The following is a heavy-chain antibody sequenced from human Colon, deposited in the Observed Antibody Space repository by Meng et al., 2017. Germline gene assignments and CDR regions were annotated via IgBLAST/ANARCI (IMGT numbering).Heavy chain of an antibody. D-gene: IGHD3-10*01. CDR2: IFHSRAT. CDR1: GYSIGSGYY. CDR3: VRESTSIAGSPPHY. J-gene: IGHJ4*02. Sequence: SETLSLTCTVSGYSIGSGYYWGWFRQPPGKGLEWIGSIFHSRATYYNPALNTRVTMPVDTSKNQFSLKLISATAADTAVYYCVRESTSIAGSPPHYWGQGPLVTVSS. V-gene: IGHV4-38-2*02.